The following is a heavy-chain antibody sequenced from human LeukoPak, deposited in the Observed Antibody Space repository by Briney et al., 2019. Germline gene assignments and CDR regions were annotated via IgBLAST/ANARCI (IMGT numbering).Heavy chain of an antibody. D-gene: IGHD2-15*01. CDR2: ISSSSSYI. J-gene: IGHJ4*02. V-gene: IGHV3-21*04. Sequence: GGSLRLSCTVSGFTFSDYAFHWVRQAPGKGLEWVSSISSSSSYIYYADSVKGRFTISRDNSKNTLYLQMNSLRAEDTAVYYCAKSGLNRFDYWGQGTLVTVSS. CDR3: AKSGLNRFDY. CDR1: GFTFSDYA.